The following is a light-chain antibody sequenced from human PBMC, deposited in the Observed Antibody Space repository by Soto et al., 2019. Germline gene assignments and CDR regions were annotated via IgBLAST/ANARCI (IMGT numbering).Light chain of an antibody. CDR2: RND. Sequence: QSVLTQPPSASGTPGQRVTISCSGSSSNIESNYVYWYQQLPGSAPKLLIYRNDQRPSGVPDRFSGSKSGTSAALAISGLRSEDEADYYCAAWDDSLSDLVFGGGTKVTVL. CDR1: SSNIESNY. J-gene: IGLJ3*02. CDR3: AAWDDSLSDLV. V-gene: IGLV1-47*01.